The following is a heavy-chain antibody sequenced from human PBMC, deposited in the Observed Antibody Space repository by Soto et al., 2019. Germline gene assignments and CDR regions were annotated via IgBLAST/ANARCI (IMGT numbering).Heavy chain of an antibody. V-gene: IGHV3-48*03. CDR1: GFTFSSYE. CDR3: AAIAAAGTVGYYYYYGMDV. CDR2: ISSSGSTI. Sequence: PGGSLRLSCAASGFTFSSYEMNWVRQAPGKGLEWVSYISSSGSTIYYADSVKGRFTISRDNAKNSLYLQMNSLRAEDTAVYYCAAIAAAGTVGYYYYYGMDVWGQGTTVTVSS. J-gene: IGHJ6*02. D-gene: IGHD6-13*01.